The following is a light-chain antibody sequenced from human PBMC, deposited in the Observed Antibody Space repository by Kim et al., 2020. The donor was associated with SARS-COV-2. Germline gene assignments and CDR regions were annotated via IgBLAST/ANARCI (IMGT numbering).Light chain of an antibody. CDR3: QQNGSSPLT. Sequence: SPGEGATLSCRASQSVSRDCLAWYQQKPGQTPRLFIYGASNRATGISDRFSGSGSGTDFTLTISRLEPEDSAVYYCQQNGSSPLTFGGGTKVDIK. V-gene: IGKV3-20*01. CDR2: GAS. CDR1: QSVSRDC. J-gene: IGKJ4*01.